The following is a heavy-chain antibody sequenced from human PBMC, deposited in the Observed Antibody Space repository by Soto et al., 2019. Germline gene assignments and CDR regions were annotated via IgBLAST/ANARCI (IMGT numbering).Heavy chain of an antibody. V-gene: IGHV3-33*01. CDR1: GFTFSSSG. CDR2: IWYDGSNK. Sequence: GGSLRLSCAASGFTFSSSGMHWVRQAPGKGLEWVAVIWYDGSNKYYADSVKGRFTISGDSSKNMLYLQMNSLRAEDTAVYYCARDSGTYCFDYWGHGTLVTVSS. CDR3: ARDSGTYCFDY. D-gene: IGHD1-26*01. J-gene: IGHJ4*01.